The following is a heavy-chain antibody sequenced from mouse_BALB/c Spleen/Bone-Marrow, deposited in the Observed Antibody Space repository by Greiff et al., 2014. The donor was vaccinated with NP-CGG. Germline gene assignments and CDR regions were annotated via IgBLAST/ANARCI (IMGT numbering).Heavy chain of an antibody. J-gene: IGHJ1*01. Sequence: VKVVESGPELVKPGASVKISCKASGYAFSSSWMNWVKQRPGQGLEWIGRIYPGNGDTNYIGKFKGKATLTADKSSSTAYMQLSSLTSVDSAVYFCARWSGNYAGYFDVWGAGTTVTVSS. CDR1: GYAFSSSW. CDR2: IYPGNGDT. CDR3: ARWSGNYAGYFDV. D-gene: IGHD2-1*01. V-gene: IGHV1-82*01.